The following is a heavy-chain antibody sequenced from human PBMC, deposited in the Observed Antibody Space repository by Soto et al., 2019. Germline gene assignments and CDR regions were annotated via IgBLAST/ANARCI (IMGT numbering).Heavy chain of an antibody. Sequence: EVQLLESVGGLVQHGGSLRLSCAASGVTFSSYVMSWVRQAPGTGLEWVSDISGSGGSTYYADSVKGRFTISRDKSKNTLYLQMNSLRAEATAVYDCAKDPTYNWYFALLGRGPLVTVSS. D-gene: IGHD1-1*01. CDR1: GVTFSSYV. J-gene: IGHJ2*01. CDR3: AKDPTYNWYFAL. CDR2: ISGSGGST. V-gene: IGHV3-23*01.